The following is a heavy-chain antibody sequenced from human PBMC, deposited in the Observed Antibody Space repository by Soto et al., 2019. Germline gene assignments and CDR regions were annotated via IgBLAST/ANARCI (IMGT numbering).Heavy chain of an antibody. D-gene: IGHD2-15*01. CDR1: GGTFSSYT. CDR2: INPNSGGT. J-gene: IGHJ6*02. Sequence: ASVKVSCKASGGTFSSYTISWVRQAPGQGLEWMGWINPNSGGTNYAQKFQGWVTMTRDTSISTAYMELSRLRSDDTAVYYCARDRGYCSGGSCYYYYGMDVWGQGTTVTVSS. CDR3: ARDRGYCSGGSCYYYYGMDV. V-gene: IGHV1-2*04.